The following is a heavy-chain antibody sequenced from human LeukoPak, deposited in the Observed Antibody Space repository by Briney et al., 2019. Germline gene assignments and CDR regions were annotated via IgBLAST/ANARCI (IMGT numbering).Heavy chain of an antibody. Sequence: GGSLRLSCAASGFIFSNNAMTWVRQAPGKGLEWVSAISGSGGSTYYADSVKGRFTISRDNSKNTLYLQMNSLRAEDTAVYYCAKGLAAALYYYYGMDVWGQGTTVTVSS. J-gene: IGHJ6*02. V-gene: IGHV3-23*01. CDR1: GFIFSNNA. CDR3: AKGLAAALYYYYGMDV. CDR2: ISGSGGST. D-gene: IGHD6-13*01.